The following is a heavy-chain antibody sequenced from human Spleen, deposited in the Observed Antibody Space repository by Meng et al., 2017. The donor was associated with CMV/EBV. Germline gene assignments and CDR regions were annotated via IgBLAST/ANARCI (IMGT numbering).Heavy chain of an antibody. J-gene: IGHJ6*02. V-gene: IGHV4-61*01. Sequence: GSLRLSCTVSGGSVSSGSYYWSWIRQPPGKGLEWIGYIYYSGSTNYNPSLKSRVTISVDTSKNQFSLKLSSVTAADTAVYYCARVLYYYGMDVWGQGTTVTVSS. CDR2: IYYSGST. CDR3: ARVLYYYGMDV. CDR1: GGSVSSGSYY.